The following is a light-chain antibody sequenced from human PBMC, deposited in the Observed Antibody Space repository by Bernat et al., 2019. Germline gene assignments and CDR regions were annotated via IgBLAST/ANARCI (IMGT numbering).Light chain of an antibody. V-gene: IGKV1-12*01. J-gene: IGKJ1*01. CDR2: VAS. Sequence: DIQMTQSPSSVSASVGDRVTITCRASQDISSWLAWYQQKPREAPKLLIYVASSLHSGVPSRFSGSGSGTDFTLTISSLQPEDSATYYCQQANNFPWTFGQGTKVEIK. CDR3: QQANNFPWT. CDR1: QDISSW.